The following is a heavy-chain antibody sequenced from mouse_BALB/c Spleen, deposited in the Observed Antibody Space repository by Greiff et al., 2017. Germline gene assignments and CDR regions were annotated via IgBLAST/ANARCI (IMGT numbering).Heavy chain of an antibody. Sequence: EVKLMESGPGLVKPSQSLSLTCSVTGYSFTSGYYWNWIRPCPGNQLEWRGYISYDGSNNYNPSLKNRISITRDTSKNQFFLKLNFVTTEDTATYNGAREGEAYGSHPMDYWGQGTSVTVSS. CDR2: ISYDGSN. CDR1: GYSFTSGYY. CDR3: AREGEAYGSHPMDY. D-gene: IGHD1-1*01. J-gene: IGHJ4*01. V-gene: IGHV3-6*02.